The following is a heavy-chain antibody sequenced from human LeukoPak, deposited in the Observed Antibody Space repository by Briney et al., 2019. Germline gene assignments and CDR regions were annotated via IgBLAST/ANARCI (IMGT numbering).Heavy chain of an antibody. Sequence: PGGSLRLSCAASGFTLSSYAMSWVRQAPGKGLEWVSGISGSGGSTYDADSVQGRFTVSRDNSKNTLYLQMNSLRPEDTAIYYCAKEYSEYYRDTSGYFGSFDYWGQGTLVTVSS. CDR2: ISGSGGST. CDR3: AKEYSEYYRDTSGYFGSFDY. V-gene: IGHV3-23*01. CDR1: GFTLSSYA. J-gene: IGHJ4*02. D-gene: IGHD3-22*01.